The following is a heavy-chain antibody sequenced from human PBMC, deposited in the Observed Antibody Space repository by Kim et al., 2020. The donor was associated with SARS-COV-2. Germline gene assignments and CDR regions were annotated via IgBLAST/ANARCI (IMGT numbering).Heavy chain of an antibody. Sequence: GGSLRLSCAASGFTFSNAWMSWVRQAPGKGLEWVGGGTTDYAAPVKGRFTISRDDSKNTLYLQMNSLKSEDTAVYYCSTSRANFYYYGMDVWGQGTTVTVSS. J-gene: IGHJ6*02. V-gene: IGHV3-15*01. CDR1: GFTFSNAW. CDR3: STSRANFYYYGMDV. CDR2: GGTT.